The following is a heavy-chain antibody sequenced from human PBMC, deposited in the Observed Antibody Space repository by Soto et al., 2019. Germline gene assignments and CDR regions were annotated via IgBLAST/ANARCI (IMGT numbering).Heavy chain of an antibody. V-gene: IGHV3-74*01. J-gene: IGHJ6*03. CDR3: VRDYYHKMEV. CDR1: GFSFSNTW. Sequence: EMQLVESGGGLLQPGGSLRLSCVASGFSFSNTWMHWVRQAPGKGLEWVALINSDESTTNYADSVKGRFTISRDNAKNTVYLQMNSLRVEDTAVYFFVRDYYHKMEVWGAGATVTVSS. CDR2: INSDESTT.